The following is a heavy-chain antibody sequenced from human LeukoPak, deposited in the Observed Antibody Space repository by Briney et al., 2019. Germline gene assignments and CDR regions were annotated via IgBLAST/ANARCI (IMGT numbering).Heavy chain of an antibody. J-gene: IGHJ4*02. CDR1: GFTFSSYA. V-gene: IGHV3-23*01. Sequence: GGSLRLSCAASGFTFSSYAMSWVRQAPVKGLEWVSAISGSGGSTCYADSVKGRFTISRDNSKNTLYLQMNSLRAEDTAVYYCAKEVHYYGSGTFDYWGQGTLVTVSS. D-gene: IGHD3-10*01. CDR2: ISGSGGST. CDR3: AKEVHYYGSGTFDY.